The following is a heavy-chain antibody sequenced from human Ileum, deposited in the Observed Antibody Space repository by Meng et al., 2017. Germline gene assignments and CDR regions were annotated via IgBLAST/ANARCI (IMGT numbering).Heavy chain of an antibody. CDR3: AREFYSSGRAGTFDV. Sequence: GGSLRLPCAASGLTFSNSIIHWVRQAPDKGLEWVALLSHDGSISHADSVKDRFTISRDNSENTVSLQISSLRTDDTGVYHCAREFYSSGRAGTFDVWGRGTMVTVAS. D-gene: IGHD3-22*01. J-gene: IGHJ3*01. CDR1: GLTFSNSI. CDR2: LSHDGSI. V-gene: IGHV3-30*03.